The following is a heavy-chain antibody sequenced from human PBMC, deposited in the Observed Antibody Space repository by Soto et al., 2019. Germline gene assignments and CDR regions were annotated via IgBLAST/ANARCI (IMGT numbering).Heavy chain of an antibody. CDR3: ARDLPEYSGYDPQDAFDI. D-gene: IGHD5-12*01. Sequence: ARVTCSCKATGYTFTSYGISWVQQAPGQGPEWMGWISAYNGNTNYAEKLQVRVTMTTDTSTSTGYMELRSLRSDDTAVYYCARDLPEYSGYDPQDAFDIWGQGTMVTVSS. CDR1: GYTFTSYG. J-gene: IGHJ3*02. V-gene: IGHV1-18*01. CDR2: ISAYNGNT.